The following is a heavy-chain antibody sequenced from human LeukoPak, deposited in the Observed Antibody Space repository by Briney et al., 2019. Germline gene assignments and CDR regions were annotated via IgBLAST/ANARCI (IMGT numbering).Heavy chain of an antibody. V-gene: IGHV3-11*01. Sequence: GGSLRLSCAASGFTLSDYYMSWIRQAPGKGLEWVSYISSSGSTIYYADSVKGRFTISRDNAKNSLYLQMNSLRAEDTAVYYCARAYLLGWFDPWGQGTLVTVSS. CDR1: GFTLSDYY. J-gene: IGHJ5*02. D-gene: IGHD3-16*01. CDR2: ISSSGSTI. CDR3: ARAYLLGWFDP.